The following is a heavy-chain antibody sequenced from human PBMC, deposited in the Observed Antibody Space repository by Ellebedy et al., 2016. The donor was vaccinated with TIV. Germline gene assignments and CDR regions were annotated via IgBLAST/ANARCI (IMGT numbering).Heavy chain of an antibody. V-gene: IGHV5-10-1*01. CDR3: ARLPGITGTTGRLYNNWFDP. Sequence: GESLKISCKGSGYSFTSYWISWVRQLPGKGLEWMGRIDPSDSYTNYSPSFQGHVTISADKSISPAYLQWSSLKASDTAMYYCARLPGITGTTGRLYNNWFDPWGQGTLVTVSS. D-gene: IGHD1-20*01. CDR2: IDPSDSYT. J-gene: IGHJ5*02. CDR1: GYSFTSYW.